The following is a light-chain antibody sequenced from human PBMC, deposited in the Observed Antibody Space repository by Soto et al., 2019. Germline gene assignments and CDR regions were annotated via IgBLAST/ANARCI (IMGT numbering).Light chain of an antibody. CDR3: QQYYSTPWT. V-gene: IGKV4-1*01. CDR1: QSVLYSSNNKNY. J-gene: IGKJ1*01. CDR2: RAS. Sequence: DIVMTQSPDSLAVSLGERATINCKSGQSVLYSSNNKNYLAWYQQKPGQPPKLLIYRASTRESGVPDRFSGSGSGTDFALTISSLQAEDVAVYYCQQYYSTPWTFGQGTMVEIK.